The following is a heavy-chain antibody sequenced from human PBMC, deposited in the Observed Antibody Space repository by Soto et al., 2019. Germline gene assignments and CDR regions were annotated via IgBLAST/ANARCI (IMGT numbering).Heavy chain of an antibody. CDR2: MSGDGRT. D-gene: IGHD3-22*01. CDR3: VKWDTSNFDSLPFTGFDF. V-gene: IGHV3-23*01. CDR1: GFTFSDSV. Sequence: VGSLRLSCVGSGFTFSDSVIALVRQAPGKGLECLAGMSGDGRTRYAWSVTGRFTIYRYNSKNSLYLQMRSLRAEDAAAYYCVKWDTSNFDSLPFTGFDFWGQG. J-gene: IGHJ4*02.